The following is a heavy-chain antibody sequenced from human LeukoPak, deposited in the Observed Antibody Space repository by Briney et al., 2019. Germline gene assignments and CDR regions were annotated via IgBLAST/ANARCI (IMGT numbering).Heavy chain of an antibody. Sequence: GGSLRLSCAASRFTFSSYAMSWLRQAPGKGLELVSAISGSGGSTYYADSVKGRFTISRDNSKDTLYLQMNSLRAEDTAVYYCAKSYAVVPAAEVDIWGQGTMVTVSS. V-gene: IGHV3-23*01. CDR3: AKSYAVVPAAEVDI. CDR2: ISGSGGST. CDR1: RFTFSSYA. J-gene: IGHJ3*02. D-gene: IGHD2-2*01.